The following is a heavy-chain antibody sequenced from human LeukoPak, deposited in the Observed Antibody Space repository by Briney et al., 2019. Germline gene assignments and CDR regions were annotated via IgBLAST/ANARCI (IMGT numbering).Heavy chain of an antibody. J-gene: IGHJ4*02. D-gene: IGHD3-16*01. CDR1: GYTFTDYY. Sequence: GASVKVSCKASGYTFTDYYMHWVRQAPGQGLEWMGWINPNSGGTNFAQRFQGRVTMTRDTSISTAYIELSRLTSDDTAVYYCARDGGVSNYWGQGTLVTVSS. CDR3: ARDGGVSNY. CDR2: INPNSGGT. V-gene: IGHV1-2*02.